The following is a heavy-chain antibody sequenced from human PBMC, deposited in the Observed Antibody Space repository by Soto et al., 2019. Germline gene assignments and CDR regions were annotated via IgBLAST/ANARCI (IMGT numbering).Heavy chain of an antibody. V-gene: IGHV3-23*01. CDR1: GFTFSSYA. CDR2: ISGSGGST. J-gene: IGHJ4*02. CDR3: AKPSSLEWLLSTNFDY. Sequence: EVQLLESGGGLVQPGGSLRLSCAASGFTFSSYAMSWVRQAPGKGLEWVSAISGSGGSTYYADSVKGRFTISRDNSKNTLYLQMNSLRAEDTAVYYCAKPSSLEWLLSTNFDYWGQGTLVTVSS. D-gene: IGHD3-3*01.